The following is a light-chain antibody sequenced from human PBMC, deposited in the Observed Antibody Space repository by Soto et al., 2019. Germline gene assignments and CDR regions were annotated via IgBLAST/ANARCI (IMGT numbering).Light chain of an antibody. CDR2: AAY. CDR3: QKYDSAPWA. Sequence: QMTQSPSSLSASLEDRVTIACRASQGIKEYVAWYQQKPGRGPKLLIYAAYTLQSGVPSRFSGSGSGTDFTLTISSLQPEDVATYYCQKYDSAPWAFGQGTKVEIK. CDR1: QGIKEY. V-gene: IGKV1-27*01. J-gene: IGKJ1*01.